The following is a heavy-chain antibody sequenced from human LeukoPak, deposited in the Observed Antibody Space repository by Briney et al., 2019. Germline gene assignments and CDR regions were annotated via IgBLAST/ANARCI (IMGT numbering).Heavy chain of an antibody. CDR3: TRSHGGY. CDR2: IYYSGST. D-gene: IGHD3-10*01. Sequence: SETLSLTCTVSGGSISSYYWSWIRQPPGKGLEWIGYIYYSGSTDYNPSLKSRVTITVDTSKNQFSLNLNSVTAADTAVYYCTRSHGGYWGQGTLVTVSS. CDR1: GGSISSYY. J-gene: IGHJ4*02. V-gene: IGHV4-59*08.